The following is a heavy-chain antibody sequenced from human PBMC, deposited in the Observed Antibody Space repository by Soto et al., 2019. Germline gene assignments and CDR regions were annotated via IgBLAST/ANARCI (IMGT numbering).Heavy chain of an antibody. CDR2: ISLYNGNT. CDR1: DFSFTSHG. CDR3: AIYHLELFRFDY. V-gene: IGHV1-18*04. D-gene: IGHD2-2*01. J-gene: IGHJ4*02. Sequence: GASVKVSCKAYDFSFTSHGISWVRQAPGQGLEWMGRISLYNGNTNYAQQFQGRVTMATDTSTGTAYMELRSLRSDDTAMYFCAIYHLELFRFDYWGQGTLVTVSS.